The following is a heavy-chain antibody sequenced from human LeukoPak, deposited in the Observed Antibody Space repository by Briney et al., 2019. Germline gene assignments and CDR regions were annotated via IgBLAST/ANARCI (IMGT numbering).Heavy chain of an antibody. Sequence: SETLSLTCTVSGGSISSYYWSWIRQPPGKGLEWIGYIYYSGSTNYNPPLKSPGTISSGPFQDQVSLEAELVTGGGPGGYSSGTPNYNPSLKSRVTISVDTSKNQFSLKLSSVTAADTAVYYCARHIRVGIADSLYAFDIWGQGTMVTVSS. CDR1: GGSISSYY. CDR3: GTPNYNPSLKSRVTISVDTSKNQFSLKLSSVTAADTAVYYCARHIRVGIADSLYAFDI. J-gene: IGHJ3*02. D-gene: IGHD3-10*01. CDR2: IYYSGST. V-gene: IGHV4-59*01.